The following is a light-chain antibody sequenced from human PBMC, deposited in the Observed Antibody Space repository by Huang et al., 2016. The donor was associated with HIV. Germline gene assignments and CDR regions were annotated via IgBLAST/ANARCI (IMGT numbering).Light chain of an antibody. CDR2: GAS. V-gene: IGKV3-20*01. CDR1: QTISSDY. Sequence: ENVLTQSPGTLSLSPGERATLSCRATQTISSDYLAWFQQKPGQAPRLLISGASTRATDIPDRFSGSGSGTDFTLTISGLEPEDFALYYCQQYGSSPYTFGRGTRLEI. J-gene: IGKJ2*01. CDR3: QQYGSSPYT.